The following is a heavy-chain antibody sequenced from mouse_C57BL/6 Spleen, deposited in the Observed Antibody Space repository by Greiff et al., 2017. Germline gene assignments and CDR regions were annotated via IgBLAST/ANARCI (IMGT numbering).Heavy chain of an antibody. CDR1: GYSITSGYY. J-gene: IGHJ1*03. Sequence: ESGPGLVKPSQSLSLTCSVTGYSITSGYYWNWIRQFPGNKLEWMGYISYDGSNNYNPSLKNRISITRDTSKNQFFLKLNSVATEDTATYYCARYYSYGGYFDVWGTGTTVTVSS. V-gene: IGHV3-6*01. CDR3: ARYYSYGGYFDV. CDR2: ISYDGSN. D-gene: IGHD2-12*01.